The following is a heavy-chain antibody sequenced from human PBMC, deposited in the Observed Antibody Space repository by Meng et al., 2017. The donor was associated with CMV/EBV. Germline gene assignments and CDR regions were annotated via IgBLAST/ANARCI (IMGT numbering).Heavy chain of an antibody. J-gene: IGHJ4*02. D-gene: IGHD5-24*01. CDR1: GFTFSSYW. CDR3: ASLGWLQSDDY. CDR2: IKQDGSEK. V-gene: IGHV3-7*01. Sequence: GGSLRLSCAASGFTFSSYWMSWVRQAPGKGLEWVANIKQDGSEKYYVDSVKGRFTISRDNAKNSLYLQMNSLRAEDTAVYYCASLGWLQSDDYWGQGTLVTVSS.